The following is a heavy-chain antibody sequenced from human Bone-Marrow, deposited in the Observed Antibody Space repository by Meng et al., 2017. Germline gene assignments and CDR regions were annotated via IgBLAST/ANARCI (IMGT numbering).Heavy chain of an antibody. D-gene: IGHD2-8*01. Sequence: ASVKVSCKASGGTFSSYTISWVRQAPGQGLEWMGWINPNSGGTNYAQKFQGRVTMTRDTSISTAYMELSRLRSDDTAVYYCAVPYGDAFDIWGQGTTVTV. CDR3: AVPYGDAFDI. J-gene: IGHJ3*02. CDR1: GGTFSSYT. CDR2: INPNSGGT. V-gene: IGHV1-2*02.